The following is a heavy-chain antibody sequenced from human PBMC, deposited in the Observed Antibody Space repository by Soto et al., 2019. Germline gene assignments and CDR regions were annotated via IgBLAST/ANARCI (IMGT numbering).Heavy chain of an antibody. J-gene: IGHJ4*02. V-gene: IGHV1-2*04. Sequence: QVQLVQSGAEVKKPGASVKVSCKASGYTFTGYYMHWVRQAPGQGLEWMGWINPNSGGTNYAQKFQGWVTMTRDKSISTAYMELSRLGSDDTAVYYCARALNDFWSGYLDYWGQGTLVTVSS. CDR1: GYTFTGYY. D-gene: IGHD3-3*01. CDR3: ARALNDFWSGYLDY. CDR2: INPNSGGT.